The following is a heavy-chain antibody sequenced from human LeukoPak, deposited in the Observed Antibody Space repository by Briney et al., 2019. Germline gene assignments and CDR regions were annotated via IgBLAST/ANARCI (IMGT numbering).Heavy chain of an antibody. J-gene: IGHJ5*02. CDR1: GGSFSGYY. CDR2: INHSGST. CDR3: ARTGMVVRGVIIPNWFDP. D-gene: IGHD3-10*01. V-gene: IGHV4-34*01. Sequence: PSETLSLTCAVYGGSFSGYYWSWIRQPPGKGLEWIGEINHSGSTNYNPSLKSRFTISVDTSKNQFSLKLSSVTAADTAVYYCARTGMVVRGVIIPNWFDPWGQGTLVTVSS.